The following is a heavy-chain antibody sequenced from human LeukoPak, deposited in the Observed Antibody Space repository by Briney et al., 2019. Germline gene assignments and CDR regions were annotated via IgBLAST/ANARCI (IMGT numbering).Heavy chain of an antibody. CDR3: ARGDHYYDSSGYYPNYFDY. D-gene: IGHD3-22*01. CDR1: GYTFTGYY. CDR2: INPNSGGT. V-gene: IGHV1-2*02. Sequence: ASVKVSCKASGYTFTGYYMHWVRQAPGQGPEWMGWINPNSGGTNYAQKFQGRVTMTRDTSISTAYMELSRLRSDDTAVYYCARGDHYYDSSGYYPNYFDYWGQGTLVTVSS. J-gene: IGHJ4*02.